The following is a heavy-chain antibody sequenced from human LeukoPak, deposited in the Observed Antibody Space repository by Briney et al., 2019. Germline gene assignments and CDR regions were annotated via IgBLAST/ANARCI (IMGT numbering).Heavy chain of an antibody. Sequence: GDSLRLFCAASGVTFSSYSMNWVPQAPGKAREWVSSISSDSDYIYYADSVRGRFTISRDNAKNSLYLQMNSLRAEDMAVYYCARDYSRLLDVWGQGTTVTVSS. J-gene: IGHJ6*02. CDR1: GVTFSSYS. V-gene: IGHV3-21*01. CDR3: ARDYSRLLDV. CDR2: ISSDSDYI. D-gene: IGHD4-11*01.